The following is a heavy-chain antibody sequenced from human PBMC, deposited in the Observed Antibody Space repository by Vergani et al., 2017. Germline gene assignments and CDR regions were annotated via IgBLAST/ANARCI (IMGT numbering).Heavy chain of an antibody. Sequence: QVQLQQWGAGLLKPSETLSLTCAVYGWSFSGYYWSWIRQPPGKGLEWIGEINHSGSTNYNPSLKSRVTISVDPSKNQFSLKLSTGTAADTAVYYCARERGVVVVAARRGWFDPWGQGTLVTVSS. CDR1: GWSFSGYY. CDR3: ARERGVVVVAARRGWFDP. D-gene: IGHD2-15*01. V-gene: IGHV4-34*01. J-gene: IGHJ5*02. CDR2: INHSGST.